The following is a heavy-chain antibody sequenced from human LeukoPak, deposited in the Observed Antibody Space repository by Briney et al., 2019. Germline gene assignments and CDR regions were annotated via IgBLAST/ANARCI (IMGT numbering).Heavy chain of an antibody. D-gene: IGHD3-22*01. Sequence: SETLSLTCAVYGGSFSGYYWSWIRQPPGKGLEWIGEINHSGSTNYNPSLKSRVTISVDTSKNQFSLKLRSVTAADTAVYYCARDRHNYSDSSGYHYWGQGTLVTVSS. CDR2: INHSGST. V-gene: IGHV4-34*01. CDR3: ARDRHNYSDSSGYHY. J-gene: IGHJ4*02. CDR1: GGSFSGYY.